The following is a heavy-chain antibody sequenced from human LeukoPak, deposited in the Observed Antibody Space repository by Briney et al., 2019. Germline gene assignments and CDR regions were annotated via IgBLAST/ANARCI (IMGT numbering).Heavy chain of an antibody. CDR1: GYTFTGYY. J-gene: IGHJ4*01. CDR2: INPNSGGS. Sequence: ASVKVSCKPSGYTFTGYYMHWVRQAPGQGIEWMGWINPNSGGSNYAQKFQGRVTMTRDTSISTVYMDLSRLGSDDSVVYYCARGYCSGTSCYYFDYWGQGTLVTVSS. D-gene: IGHD2-2*01. V-gene: IGHV1-2*02. CDR3: ARGYCSGTSCYYFDY.